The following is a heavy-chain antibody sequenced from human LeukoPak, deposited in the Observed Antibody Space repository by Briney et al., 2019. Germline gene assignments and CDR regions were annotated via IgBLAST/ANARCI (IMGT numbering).Heavy chain of an antibody. CDR3: ARAYCSGGSCYRVIDDY. D-gene: IGHD2-15*01. Sequence: VASVKVSCKASGYTFTSYAMHWVRQAPGQRLEWMGWINAGNGNTKYSQKFQGRVTITRDTSASTAYMELSSLRSEDTAVYYCARAYCSGGSCYRVIDDYWGQGTLVTVSS. CDR2: INAGNGNT. V-gene: IGHV1-3*01. CDR1: GYTFTSYA. J-gene: IGHJ4*02.